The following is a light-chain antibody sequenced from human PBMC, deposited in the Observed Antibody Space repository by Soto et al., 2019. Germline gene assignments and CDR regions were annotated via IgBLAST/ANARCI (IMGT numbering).Light chain of an antibody. J-gene: IGLJ3*02. CDR3: QVRDTSNAHPGV. CDR1: HIATKG. V-gene: IGLV3-21*02. CDR2: DDS. Sequence: SYERTPPPPVSGAPGPTASVTCGGTHIATKGVHWYQHKPGQAPVLVVSDDSDRPSGIPDRLSGSRSGNSATLTISRVEAGDEADYSCQVRDTSNAHPGVFGGGTKVTVL.